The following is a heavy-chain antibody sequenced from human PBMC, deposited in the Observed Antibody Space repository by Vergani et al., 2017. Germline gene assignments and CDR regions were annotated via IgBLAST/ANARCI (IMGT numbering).Heavy chain of an antibody. J-gene: IGHJ5*02. CDR1: GFTFSSYS. CDR2: ISSSSSYI. Sequence: EVQLVESGGGLVKPGGSLRLSCAASGFTFSSYSMNWVRQAPGKGLEWVSSISSSSSYIYYADSVKGRFTISRDNAKNSLYLQMNSLRAEDTAVYYCAGTLGLTICGVVEYNWFDPWGQGTLVTVSS. CDR3: AGTLGLTICGVVEYNWFDP. V-gene: IGHV3-21*04. D-gene: IGHD3-3*01.